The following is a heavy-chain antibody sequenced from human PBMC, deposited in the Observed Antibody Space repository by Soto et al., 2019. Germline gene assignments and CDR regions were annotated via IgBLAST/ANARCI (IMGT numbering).Heavy chain of an antibody. D-gene: IGHD2-15*01. V-gene: IGHV1-69*01. CDR3: AGGEEGYCSGGSCYFNWFDP. Sequence: QVQLVQSGAEVKKPGSSVKVSCKASGGTFSSYAISWVRQAPGQGLEWMGGIIPIFGTANYAQKFQGRVTITADESTSTAYVELSSLRSEDTAVYYCAGGEEGYCSGGSCYFNWFDPWGQGTLVTVSS. J-gene: IGHJ5*02. CDR2: IIPIFGTA. CDR1: GGTFSSYA.